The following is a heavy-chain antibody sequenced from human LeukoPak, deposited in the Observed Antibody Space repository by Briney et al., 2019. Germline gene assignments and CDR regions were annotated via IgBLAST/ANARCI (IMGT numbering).Heavy chain of an antibody. CDR2: ISAYNGNT. CDR1: GYTFTSYG. D-gene: IGHD5-18*01. CDR3: ARTLYSYGYYYGMDV. V-gene: IGHV1-18*01. Sequence: ASVKVSCKASGYTFTSYGISWVRQAPGQGLEWMGWISAYNGNTNYAQKLQGRVTMTTDTSTSTAYMELRSLRSDDTAVYYCARTLYSYGYYYGMDVWGQGTTVTVSS. J-gene: IGHJ6*02.